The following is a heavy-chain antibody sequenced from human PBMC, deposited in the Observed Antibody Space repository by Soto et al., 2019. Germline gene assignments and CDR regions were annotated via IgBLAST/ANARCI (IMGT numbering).Heavy chain of an antibody. CDR1: GGSFSVYY. J-gene: IGHJ6*02. CDR3: ARGLSNRKYYDFWSGHHDSAYYYYGMDV. V-gene: IGHV4-34*01. Sequence: SETLSLTCAVYGGSFSVYYWSWIRHPPGKGLEWIGEINHSGSTNYNPSLKSRVTISVDTSKNQFSLKLSSVTAADTAVYYCARGLSNRKYYDFWSGHHDSAYYYYGMDVWGQGTTVTVSS. D-gene: IGHD3-3*01. CDR2: INHSGST.